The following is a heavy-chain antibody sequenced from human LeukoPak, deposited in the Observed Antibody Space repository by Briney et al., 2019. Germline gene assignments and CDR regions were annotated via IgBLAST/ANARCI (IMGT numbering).Heavy chain of an antibody. Sequence: PGRSLRLSCAASGFTFSSYGMHWVRQAPGKGLEWVAVISYDGSNKYYADSVKGRFTISRDNSKNTLYLQMNSLRAEDTAVYCCAKVYGDYVYYYYGMDVWGQGTTVTVSS. J-gene: IGHJ6*02. CDR2: ISYDGSNK. CDR1: GFTFSSYG. D-gene: IGHD4-17*01. CDR3: AKVYGDYVYYYYGMDV. V-gene: IGHV3-30*18.